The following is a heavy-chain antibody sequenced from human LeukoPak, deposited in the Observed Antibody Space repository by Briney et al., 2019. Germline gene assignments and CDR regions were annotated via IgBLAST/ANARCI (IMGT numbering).Heavy chain of an antibody. Sequence: GASVKVSCKASGYTFTSYGISWVRQAPGQGLEWMGWISAYNGNTNYAQKFQGRVTITTDESTSTAYMELSSLRSEDTAVYYCARTSARAINEYYFDYWAREPWSPSPQ. V-gene: IGHV1-18*01. CDR3: ARTSARAINEYYFDY. CDR2: ISAYNGNT. J-gene: IGHJ4*02. CDR1: GYTFTSYG. D-gene: IGHD6-6*01.